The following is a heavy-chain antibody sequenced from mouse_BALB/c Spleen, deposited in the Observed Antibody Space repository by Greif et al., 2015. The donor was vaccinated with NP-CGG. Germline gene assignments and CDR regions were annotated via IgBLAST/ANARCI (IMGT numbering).Heavy chain of an antibody. D-gene: IGHD2-4*01. J-gene: IGHJ3*01. Sequence: EVNVVESGGGLVQPGGSLKLSCAASGFTFSSYGMSWVRQTPDKRLELVATINSNGGGTYYPDSVKGRFTISRDNAKNTLYLQMSSLKSEDTAMYYCARDQGMGITTWFAYWGQGTLVTVSA. CDR3: ARDQGMGITTWFAY. V-gene: IGHV5-6-3*01. CDR2: INSNGGGT. CDR1: GFTFSSYG.